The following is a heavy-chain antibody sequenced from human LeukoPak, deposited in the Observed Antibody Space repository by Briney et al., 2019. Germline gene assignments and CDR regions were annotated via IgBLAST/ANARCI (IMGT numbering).Heavy chain of an antibody. D-gene: IGHD4-11*01. CDR3: AKFDYSNYGYYYYYMDV. Sequence: GGSLRLSCAASGFAFSNYAMNWVRQAPGRGLEWVSSICGSGRCTDYADSVKGRFTISRDNSKNTLYLQMNSLRAEDTAVYYCAKFDYSNYGYYYYYMDVWGKGTTVTVSS. V-gene: IGHV3-23*01. J-gene: IGHJ6*03. CDR1: GFAFSNYA. CDR2: ICGSGRCT.